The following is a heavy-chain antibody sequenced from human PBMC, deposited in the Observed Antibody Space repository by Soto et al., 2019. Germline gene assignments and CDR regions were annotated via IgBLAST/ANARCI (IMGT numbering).Heavy chain of an antibody. V-gene: IGHV1-46*01. J-gene: IGHJ6*02. D-gene: IGHD3-22*01. CDR2: INPSGGST. Sequence: ASVKVSCKASGYTFTSYYMHWVRQAPGQGLEWMGIINPSGGSTSYAQKFQGRVTMTRDTSTSTVYMELSSLRSEDTAVYYCARDSSCYYSTIGTDVWGQGTTVTVSS. CDR3: ARDSSCYYSTIGTDV. CDR1: GYTFTSYY.